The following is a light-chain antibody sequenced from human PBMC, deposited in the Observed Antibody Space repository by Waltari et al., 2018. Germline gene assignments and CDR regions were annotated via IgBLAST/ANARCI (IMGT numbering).Light chain of an antibody. Sequence: IILTQSPATLSLSPGERATLSCRASQSVSSYLAWYQQKPGQAPRLLFYGASSRATGIPARFSGSGSGTDFTLTISSLEPEDVGVYHCYQHSSGYSFGQGTKVEI. CDR1: QSVSSY. CDR3: YQHSSGYS. CDR2: GAS. J-gene: IGKJ2*03. V-gene: IGKV3-11*01.